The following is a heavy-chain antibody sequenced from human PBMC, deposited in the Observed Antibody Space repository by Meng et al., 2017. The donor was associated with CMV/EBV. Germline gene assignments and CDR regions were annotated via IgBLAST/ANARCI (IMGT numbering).Heavy chain of an antibody. Sequence: GESLKISCAASGFTFSDHYMDWVRQAPGKGLEWVGRTRNKANSYTTEYAASVKGRFTISRDDSKNSLYLQMNSLKTEDTAVYYCARARMWRDRGNAFDIWGQGTMVTVSS. CDR3: ARARMWRDRGNAFDI. CDR1: GFTFSDHY. J-gene: IGHJ3*02. CDR2: TRNKANSYTT. D-gene: IGHD5-24*01. V-gene: IGHV3-72*01.